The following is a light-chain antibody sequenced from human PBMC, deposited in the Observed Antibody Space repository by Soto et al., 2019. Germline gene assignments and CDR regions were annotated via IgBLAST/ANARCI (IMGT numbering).Light chain of an antibody. CDR3: QQYNSS. V-gene: IGKV1-5*03. CDR1: QSISNW. J-gene: IGKJ1*01. Sequence: DIQMTQSPSTLSASVGDRVTITCRASQSISNWLAWYQQKPGKAPKLLIYKASILESGVPSRFSGSGSGTEFTLTISSLQPDDFATYYCQQYNSSFGQGTEVEIK. CDR2: KAS.